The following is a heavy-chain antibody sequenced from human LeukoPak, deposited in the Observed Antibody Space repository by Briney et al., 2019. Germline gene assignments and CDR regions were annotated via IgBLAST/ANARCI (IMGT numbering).Heavy chain of an antibody. CDR1: GFTFSSYA. D-gene: IGHD5-18*01. CDR3: AKRMDTAMVTGYYFDY. CDR2: ISGSGGST. Sequence: PGGSLRLSCAASGFTFSSYAMSWVRQAPGKGLEWVSAISGSGGSTYYADSVNGRFAISRDNSKNTLYLQMNSLRAEDTAVYYCAKRMDTAMVTGYYFDYWGQGTLVTVSS. V-gene: IGHV3-23*01. J-gene: IGHJ4*02.